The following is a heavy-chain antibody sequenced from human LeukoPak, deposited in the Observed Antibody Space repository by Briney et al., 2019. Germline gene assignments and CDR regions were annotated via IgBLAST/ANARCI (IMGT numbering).Heavy chain of an antibody. CDR3: ARGRWPPFPARVPLPDY. CDR1: GGSFSGYY. CDR2: INHSGST. V-gene: IGHV4-34*01. D-gene: IGHD2-2*01. Sequence: SETLSLTCAVYGGSFSGYYWSWIRQPPGKGLEWIGEINHSGSTNYNPSLKSRVTISVDTSKNQFSLKLSSVTAADTAVYYCARGRWPPFPARVPLPDYWGQGTLVTVSS. J-gene: IGHJ4*02.